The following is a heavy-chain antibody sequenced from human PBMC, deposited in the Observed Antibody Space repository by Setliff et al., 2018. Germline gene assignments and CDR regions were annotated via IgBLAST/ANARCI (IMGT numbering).Heavy chain of an antibody. D-gene: IGHD3-16*02. Sequence: PGGSLRLSCAASGFTVSSNYMSWVRQAPGKGLVWVSRINKDGDGTRYADSVRGRFTISRDNSKNTVYLRMNALRAEDTGLYYCARDRGQVTVNNRYGFYYYGMDVWGQGTTVTVSS. CDR1: GFTVSSNY. J-gene: IGHJ6*02. V-gene: IGHV3-74*01. CDR2: INKDGDGT. CDR3: ARDRGQVTVNNRYGFYYYGMDV.